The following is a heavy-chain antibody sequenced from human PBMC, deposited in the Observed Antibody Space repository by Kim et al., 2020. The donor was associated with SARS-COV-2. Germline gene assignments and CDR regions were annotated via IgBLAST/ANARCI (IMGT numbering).Heavy chain of an antibody. CDR2: INHSGST. J-gene: IGHJ3*02. CDR1: GGSFSGYY. V-gene: IGHV4-34*01. CDR3: ARDSPVRWFGELSENFDI. D-gene: IGHD3-10*01. Sequence: SETLSLTCAVYGGSFSGYYWSWIRQPPGKGLEWIGEINHSGSTNYNPSLKSRVTISVDTSKNQFPLKLSSVTAADTAVYYCARDSPVRWFGELSENFDIWGQGTMVTVSS.